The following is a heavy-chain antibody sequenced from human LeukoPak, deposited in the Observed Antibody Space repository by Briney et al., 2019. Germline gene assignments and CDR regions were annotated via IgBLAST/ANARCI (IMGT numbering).Heavy chain of an antibody. V-gene: IGHV5-51*01. D-gene: IGHD1-26*01. CDR2: IYPGDSDT. CDR1: GYSFSNYW. CDR3: ATKVGSGSDDQYYYYMDV. J-gene: IGHJ6*03. Sequence: GESLKISCKGSGYSFSNYWIGWVRQMPGKGLEWIGLIYPGDSDTRYSPSFQGQVTISADKSITTAYLQWSSLKASDSAMYYCATKVGSGSDDQYYYYMDVWGKGTTVIVSS.